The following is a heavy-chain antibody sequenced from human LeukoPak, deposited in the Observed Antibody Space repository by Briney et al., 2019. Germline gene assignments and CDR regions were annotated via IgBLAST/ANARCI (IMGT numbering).Heavy chain of an antibody. Sequence: SETLSLTCTVSRGSISSSSYYWGWIRQPPGKGLEWIGSIYYSGSTYYNPSLKSRVTISVDTSKNQFSLKLSSVTAADTAVYYCARDLEGSGSYYGFWGQGTLVTVSS. CDR3: ARDLEGSGSYYGF. V-gene: IGHV4-39*07. CDR1: RGSISSSSYY. CDR2: IYYSGST. D-gene: IGHD3-10*01. J-gene: IGHJ4*02.